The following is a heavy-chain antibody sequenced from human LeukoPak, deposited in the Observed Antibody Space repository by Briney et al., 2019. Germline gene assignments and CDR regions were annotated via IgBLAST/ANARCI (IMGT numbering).Heavy chain of an antibody. Sequence: GASVKVSCKASGYTFTSYYMHWVRQAPGQGLEWMGIINPSGGSTSYAQKFQGRVTMTRDTSTSTVYMELSSLRSEDTAVYYCARDRRRSIVGAWSPPDYWGQGTLVTVSS. D-gene: IGHD1-26*01. V-gene: IGHV1-46*01. CDR1: GYTFTSYY. CDR3: ARDRRRSIVGAWSPPDY. J-gene: IGHJ4*02. CDR2: INPSGGST.